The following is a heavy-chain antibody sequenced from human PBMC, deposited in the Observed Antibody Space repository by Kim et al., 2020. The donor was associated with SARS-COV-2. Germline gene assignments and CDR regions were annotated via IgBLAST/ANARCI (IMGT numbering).Heavy chain of an antibody. Sequence: SETLSLTCTVSGGSINSDNYYWTWIRQHPEKGLEWIGYIYYSGSSYYNPPLKSRVSISVGTSKQHFSLELKSVTAADTAVYFCARGTITEGGLDIWGQGTLVTVSP. D-gene: IGHD3-3*01. CDR2: IYYSGSS. V-gene: IGHV4-31*03. CDR3: ARGTITEGGLDI. J-gene: IGHJ3*02. CDR1: GGSINSDNYY.